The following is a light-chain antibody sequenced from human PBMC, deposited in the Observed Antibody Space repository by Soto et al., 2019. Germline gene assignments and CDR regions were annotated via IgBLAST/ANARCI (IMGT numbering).Light chain of an antibody. CDR1: NSNIGAGYD. J-gene: IGLJ1*01. CDR3: QSFDNSLNGFDV. V-gene: IGLV1-40*01. Sequence: QSVLTQTPSVSGAPGQRVTISCTGTNSNIGAGYDVHWYQHLPGRAPKLLIFGNTNRPSGVPDRFSGSKSGTSVSLAITGRQPEDEADYYCQSFDNSLNGFDVFGSGTKLTVL. CDR2: GNT.